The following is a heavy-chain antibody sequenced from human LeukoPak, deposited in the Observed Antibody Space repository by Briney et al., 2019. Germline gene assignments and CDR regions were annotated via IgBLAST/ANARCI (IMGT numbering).Heavy chain of an antibody. D-gene: IGHD6-13*01. CDR1: GYTFTSYG. CDR3: ARDKERGSSWYAGPYYYGMDV. J-gene: IGHJ6*02. CDR2: ISAYNGNT. Sequence: GASVKVSCKASGYTFTSYGISWVRQAPGQGLEWMGWISAYNGNTNYAQKLQGRVTMTTDTSTSTAYMELRSLRSDDTAVYYCARDKERGSSWYAGPYYYGMDVWGQGTTVTVSS. V-gene: IGHV1-18*01.